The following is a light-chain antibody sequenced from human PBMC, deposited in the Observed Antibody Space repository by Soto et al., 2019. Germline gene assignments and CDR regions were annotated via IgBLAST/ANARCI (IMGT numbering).Light chain of an antibody. Sequence: EMVMTHSAATLSVSPGERATLSCRARQSVSSNLAWYQQKPGQAPRLLIYGASTRATGIPARFSGSGSGTEFTLTISSLQSEDFAVYYCQQYNNWPPRTFGQGTKVDIK. J-gene: IGKJ1*01. CDR3: QQYNNWPPRT. CDR2: GAS. V-gene: IGKV3-15*01. CDR1: QSVSSN.